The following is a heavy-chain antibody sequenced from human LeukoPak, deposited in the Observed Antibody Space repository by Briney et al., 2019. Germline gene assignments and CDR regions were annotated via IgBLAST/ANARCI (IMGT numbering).Heavy chain of an antibody. CDR1: GGSFSGYY. Sequence: SETLSLTCAVYGGSFSGYYWSWIRQPPGKGLEWIGEINHSGSTYYNPSLKSRVTISVDTSKNQLSLKLSSVTAADTAVYYCARGGRYSYPSRNWFDPWGQGTLVTVSS. V-gene: IGHV4-34*01. CDR3: ARGGRYSYPSRNWFDP. D-gene: IGHD5-18*01. CDR2: INHSGST. J-gene: IGHJ5*02.